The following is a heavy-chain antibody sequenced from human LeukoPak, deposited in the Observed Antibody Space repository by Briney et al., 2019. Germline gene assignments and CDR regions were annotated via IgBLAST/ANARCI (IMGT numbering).Heavy chain of an antibody. J-gene: IGHJ5*02. V-gene: IGHV3-21*01. CDR1: GFTFSSYS. D-gene: IGHD3-10*01. CDR2: ISSSSSYI. Sequence: GGSLRLSCAASGFTFSSYSMNWVRQAPGKGLEWVSPISSSSSYIYYADSVKGRFTISRDNAKNSLYLQMNSLRAEDTAVYYCARDPGYYGSGLNWFDPWGQGTLVTVSS. CDR3: ARDPGYYGSGLNWFDP.